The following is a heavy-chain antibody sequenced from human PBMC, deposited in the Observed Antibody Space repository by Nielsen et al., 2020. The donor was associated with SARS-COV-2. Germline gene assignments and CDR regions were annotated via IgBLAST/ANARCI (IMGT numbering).Heavy chain of an antibody. CDR3: ASALFGY. CDR2: IWYDGSNK. J-gene: IGHJ4*02. V-gene: IGHV3-33*01. Sequence: GESLKISCAASGSIFSSYGLHWVRQAPGKGLEWVAVIWYDGSNKYYADSVKGRFTISRDNSKNTLYLQMNSLRAEDTAVYYCASALFGYWGQGTLVTVSS. CDR1: GSIFSSYG.